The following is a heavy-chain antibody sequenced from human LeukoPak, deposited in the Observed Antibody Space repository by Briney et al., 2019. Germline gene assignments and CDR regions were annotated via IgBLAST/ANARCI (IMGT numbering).Heavy chain of an antibody. J-gene: IGHJ4*02. CDR3: ARSLFVAFTD. V-gene: IGHV1-2*02. Sequence: ASVKVSCKASGYTFTDHSIHWVRQAPGQGLEWMGYVDPSNDDTNYAPKFHDRVTMTGDTSIRTAYMELSRLTSDGTAVYYCARSLFVAFTDWGQGTLVIVSS. CDR2: VDPSNDDT. CDR1: GYTFTDHS. D-gene: IGHD2-21*01.